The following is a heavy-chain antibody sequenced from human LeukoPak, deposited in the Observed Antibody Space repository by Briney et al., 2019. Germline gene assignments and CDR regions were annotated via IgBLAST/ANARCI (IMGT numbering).Heavy chain of an antibody. CDR3: ASWGAGGNS. J-gene: IGHJ4*02. CDR1: GFILSSYA. CDR2: ISGSGGST. Sequence: PGGSVRLSCASSGFILSSYALIGVRQAPGKGLEWVSAISGSGGSTYYADSVKGRFTISRDNSKNTLYLQMNSLRAEDTAVYYCASWGAGGNSWGQGTLVTVSS. V-gene: IGHV3-23*01. D-gene: IGHD3-16*01.